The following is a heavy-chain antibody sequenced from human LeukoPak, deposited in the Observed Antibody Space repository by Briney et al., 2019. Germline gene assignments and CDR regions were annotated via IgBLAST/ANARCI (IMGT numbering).Heavy chain of an antibody. CDR1: TSY. V-gene: IGHV1-18*04. Sequence: ASVKVSCKATSYISWVRQAPGQGLEGMAWIGSYEGDTYSAQNFRDRLTATSDTSTGTVYLHLRSLRPDDTAVYYCARDFWNFDDSGGYNRDFDSWGQGTLVTVSS. CDR3: ARDFWNFDDSGGYNRDFDS. CDR2: IGSYEGDT. J-gene: IGHJ5*01. D-gene: IGHD1-1*01.